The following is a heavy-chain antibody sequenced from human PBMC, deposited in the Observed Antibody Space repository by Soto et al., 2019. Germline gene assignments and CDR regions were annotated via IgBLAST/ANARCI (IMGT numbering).Heavy chain of an antibody. D-gene: IGHD2-2*01. CDR2: IYYTGGT. V-gene: IGHV4-61*03. CDR3: ARDVAFCYARPWFNI. J-gene: IGHJ1*01. CDR1: GASVSSGIYY. Sequence: SETLSLTCTVFGASVSSGIYYWSWIRQAPGKGLEWVGHIYYTGGTNYNPSLNNRVTIAVDTCKNHFSLQLTSVTAADTVVYYCARDVAFCYARPWFNIWGPGTLVTV.